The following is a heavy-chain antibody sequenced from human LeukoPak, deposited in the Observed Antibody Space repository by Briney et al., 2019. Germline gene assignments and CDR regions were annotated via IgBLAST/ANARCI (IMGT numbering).Heavy chain of an antibody. CDR2: INQDGSEK. CDR3: AKDLNTAPDY. CDR1: GITFSRFW. J-gene: IGHJ4*02. V-gene: IGHV3-7*01. D-gene: IGHD5-18*01. Sequence: GGSLRLSCAASGITFSRFWMSWVRQAPGKGLQWVANINQDGSEKHYVDSVKGRFTISRDNAENSLYLQMNSLRAEDTAVYYCAKDLNTAPDYWGQGTLVTVSS.